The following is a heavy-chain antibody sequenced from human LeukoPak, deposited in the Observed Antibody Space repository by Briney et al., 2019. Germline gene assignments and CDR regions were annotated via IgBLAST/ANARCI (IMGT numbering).Heavy chain of an antibody. CDR1: GFTFSSYW. CDR2: IKQAGSEK. CDR3: ARVWGPKPDMPAINNHFYYYMDV. Sequence: PGGSLRLSCAASGFTFSSYWMSWVRQASGEGLEWVANIKQAGSEKYYVDSVKGRFTISSDNAKNSLHLQMDTLRAEDTAVYYCARVWGPKPDMPAINNHFYYYMDVWGKGTTVTVSS. D-gene: IGHD5-24*01. J-gene: IGHJ6*03. V-gene: IGHV3-7*01.